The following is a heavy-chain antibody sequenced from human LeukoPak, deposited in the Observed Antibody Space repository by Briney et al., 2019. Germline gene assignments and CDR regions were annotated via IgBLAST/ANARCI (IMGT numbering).Heavy chain of an antibody. D-gene: IGHD3-22*01. V-gene: IGHV4-34*01. CDR1: GGPFSDNY. CDR3: ARGPVVHYVSGGYYYFDY. Sequence: SETLSLTCTVSGGPFSDNYWTWVRQAPGKGLEWVGEINHSGRTNYNPSLKSRVTISVDTSKNQFTLMLKSVTAADTAVYFCARGPVVHYVSGGYYYFDYWGQGTLLTVSS. CDR2: INHSGRT. J-gene: IGHJ4*02.